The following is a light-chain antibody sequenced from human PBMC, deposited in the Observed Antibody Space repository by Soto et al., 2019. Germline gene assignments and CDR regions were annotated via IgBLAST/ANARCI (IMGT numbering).Light chain of an antibody. CDR1: ESVHRN. V-gene: IGKV3-15*01. J-gene: IGKJ3*01. Sequence: EVVMTQSPATLSVSPGERVTLSCRASESVHRNLAWYQQKPGQGPSLLIYYASTRATGVPDRFTGSGSGTEFTLTISSLQSEDFEVYNCQHYSNWPPTFGPGTKVEIK. CDR2: YAS. CDR3: QHYSNWPPT.